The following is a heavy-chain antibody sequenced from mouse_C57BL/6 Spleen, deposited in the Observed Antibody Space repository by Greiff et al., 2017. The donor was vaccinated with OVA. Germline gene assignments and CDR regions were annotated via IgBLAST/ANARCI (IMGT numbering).Heavy chain of an antibody. D-gene: IGHD2-2*01. CDR2: IYPGNSDT. CDR1: GYTFTSYW. Sequence: VQLQPSGTVLARPGASVNMSCKTSGYTFTSYWLHWVNQRPGQGLEWIGAIYPGNSDTSYNQKFKGKAKLTAVTSASTAYMELSSLTNEDSAVYYCTIYYGYDGTWFAYWGQGTLVTVSA. V-gene: IGHV1-5*01. CDR3: TIYYGYDGTWFAY. J-gene: IGHJ3*01.